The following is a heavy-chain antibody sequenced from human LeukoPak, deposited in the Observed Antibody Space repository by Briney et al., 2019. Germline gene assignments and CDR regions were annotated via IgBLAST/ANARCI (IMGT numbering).Heavy chain of an antibody. CDR1: GFTFSSYW. CDR2: IKQDGSEK. CDR3: ARDQTGTGDSSGYYDLYYFDY. Sequence: GGSLRLSCAASGFTFSSYWMGWVRQAPGKGLEWVANIKQDGSEKYYVDSVKGRFTISRDNAKNSLYLQMNSLRAEDTAVYYCARDQTGTGDSSGYYDLYYFDYWGQGTLVTVSS. D-gene: IGHD3-22*01. J-gene: IGHJ4*02. V-gene: IGHV3-7*01.